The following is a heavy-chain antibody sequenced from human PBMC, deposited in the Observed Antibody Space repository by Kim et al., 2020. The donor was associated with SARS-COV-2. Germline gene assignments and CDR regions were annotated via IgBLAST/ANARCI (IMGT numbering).Heavy chain of an antibody. D-gene: IGHD5-18*01. CDR3: TSPLDGYDPRDF. CDR2: ITRDGVDK. Sequence: GGSLRLSCAASGSSFSRFAIHWVRQAPGKGLEWVSSITRDGVDKYYAESVRGRFTISRDSAKNSVFLQMDTLGVEDTATYYCTSPLDGYDPRDFWGQGTLVAVSS. J-gene: IGHJ4*02. CDR1: GSSFSRFA. V-gene: IGHV3-21*01.